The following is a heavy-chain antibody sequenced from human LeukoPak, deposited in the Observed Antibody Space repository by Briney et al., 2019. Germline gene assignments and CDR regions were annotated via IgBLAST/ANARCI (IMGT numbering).Heavy chain of an antibody. CDR3: ARDRGRWPHYAFDI. J-gene: IGHJ3*02. CDR2: IYYSGST. CDR1: VDSISSYY. D-gene: IGHD3-10*01. Sequence: SETLSLTCTVSVDSISSYYWSWIRQPPGKGLEWIGYIYYSGSTKYNPSLKSRATISVATSKNQFSLKLSSVTAADTAVYYCARDRGRWPHYAFDIWGHGTMVTVSS. V-gene: IGHV4-59*12.